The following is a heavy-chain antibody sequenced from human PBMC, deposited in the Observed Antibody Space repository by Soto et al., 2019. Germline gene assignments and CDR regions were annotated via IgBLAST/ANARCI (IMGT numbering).Heavy chain of an antibody. V-gene: IGHV3-33*01. CDR1: GFTFSSYG. D-gene: IGHD1-26*01. J-gene: IGHJ1*01. CDR3: ARDQGAYAEYFQH. Sequence: QVQLVESGGGVVQPGRSLRLSCAASGFTFSSYGMHWVRQAPGKGLEWVALIWYDGSNKYYADSVKGRFTISRDNSKNTLYLQMNSLRAEDTVVYYCARDQGAYAEYFQHWGQGTLVTVSS. CDR2: IWYDGSNK.